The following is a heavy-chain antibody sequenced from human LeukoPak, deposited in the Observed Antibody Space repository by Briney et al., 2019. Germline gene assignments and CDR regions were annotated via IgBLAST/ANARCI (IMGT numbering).Heavy chain of an antibody. CDR1: GGTFSSYA. J-gene: IGHJ5*02. CDR2: IIPIFGTA. CDR3: ASTIFGVVSNWFDP. V-gene: IGHV1-69*05. Sequence: SVKVSCKASGGTFSSYAISWVRQAPGQGLEWMGGIIPIFGTANYAQKFQGRVTITTDESTSTAYMELSSLRSEDTAVYYCASTIFGVVSNWFDPWGQGTLVTVSS. D-gene: IGHD3-3*01.